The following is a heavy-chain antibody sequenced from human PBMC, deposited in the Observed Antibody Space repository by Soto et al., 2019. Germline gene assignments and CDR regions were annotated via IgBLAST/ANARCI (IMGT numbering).Heavy chain of an antibody. CDR2: IYYSGST. V-gene: IGHV4-31*03. Sequence: SETLSLSCTVSGGSISSGGYYWSWIRQHPGKGLEWIGYIYYSGSTYYNPSLKSRVTISVDTSKNQFSLKLSSVTAADTAVYYCARANPLYYDFWSGYCNFDYWGQGTLVTVSS. CDR3: ARANPLYYDFWSGYCNFDY. CDR1: GGSISSGGYY. D-gene: IGHD3-3*01. J-gene: IGHJ4*02.